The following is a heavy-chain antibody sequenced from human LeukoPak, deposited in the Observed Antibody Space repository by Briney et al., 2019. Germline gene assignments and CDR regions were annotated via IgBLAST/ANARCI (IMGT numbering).Heavy chain of an antibody. CDR1: GYTFTSYG. D-gene: IGHD5-12*01. CDR2: ISAYNGNT. CDR3: ARYRYSGYGGPIDFRPEANWFDP. V-gene: IGHV1-18*01. Sequence: ASVKVSCKASGYTFTSYGISWVRQAPGQGLEWMGWISAYNGNTNYAQKLQGRVTMTTDTSTSTAYMELRSLRSDDTTVYYCARYRYSGYGGPIDFRPEANWFDPWGQGTLVTVSS. J-gene: IGHJ5*02.